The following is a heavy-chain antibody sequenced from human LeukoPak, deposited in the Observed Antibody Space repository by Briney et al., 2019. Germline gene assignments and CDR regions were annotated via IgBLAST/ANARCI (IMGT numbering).Heavy chain of an antibody. CDR1: GFTFSSFS. CDR3: ARMNYVSSGWGAPFDY. CDR2: IRSGGTNT. D-gene: IGHD1-7*01. J-gene: IGHJ4*02. Sequence: GGSLRLSCAASGFTFSSFSMNWVRQAPGKGLEWVSYIRSGGTNTDYTGSVKGRFTISRDNAKNSLYLQMNGLRAEDTAVYYCARMNYVSSGWGAPFDYWGQGTLVTVSS. V-gene: IGHV3-48*04.